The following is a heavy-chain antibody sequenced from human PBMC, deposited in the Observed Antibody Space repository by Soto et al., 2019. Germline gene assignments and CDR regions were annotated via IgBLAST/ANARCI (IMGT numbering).Heavy chain of an antibody. D-gene: IGHD2-15*01. Sequence: EVQLVECGGGLVQPGGSLRLSCAASGFTFSNYWMYWVRQAPGKGLVWVSRINSDGSVSSYADSVKGRLTISRDNVKNTLYLQMDGLRAEDTAVYYCARADCVGGTCYSLAGSFYYYMDVWGKGTTVTVFS. CDR1: GFTFSNYW. J-gene: IGHJ6*03. CDR3: ARADCVGGTCYSLAGSFYYYMDV. V-gene: IGHV3-74*01. CDR2: INSDGSVS.